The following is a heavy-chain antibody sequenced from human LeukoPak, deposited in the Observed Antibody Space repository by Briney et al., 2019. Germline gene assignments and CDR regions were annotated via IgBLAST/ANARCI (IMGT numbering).Heavy chain of an antibody. V-gene: IGHV1-69*13. Sequence: GASVKVSCKASGYTFTGYYMHWVRQAPGQGLEWMGGIIPIFGTANYAQKFQGRVTITADESTSTAYMELSSLRSEDTAVYYCASFSSGYMTYWGQGTLVTVSS. CDR1: GYTFTGYY. J-gene: IGHJ4*02. D-gene: IGHD3-22*01. CDR2: IIPIFGTA. CDR3: ASFSSGYMTY.